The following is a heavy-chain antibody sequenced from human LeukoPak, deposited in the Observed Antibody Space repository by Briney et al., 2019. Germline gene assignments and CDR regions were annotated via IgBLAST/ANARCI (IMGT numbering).Heavy chain of an antibody. Sequence: GASVKVSCKASGGTFSRYAISWVRQAPGQGLEWMGRIIPILGIANYAQKFQGRVTITADKSTSTAYMELSSLRSEDTAVYYCARDQGDYGDYVYYYGMDVWGQGTTVTVSS. V-gene: IGHV1-69*04. CDR3: ARDQGDYGDYVYYYGMDV. CDR2: IIPILGIA. D-gene: IGHD4-17*01. J-gene: IGHJ6*02. CDR1: GGTFSRYA.